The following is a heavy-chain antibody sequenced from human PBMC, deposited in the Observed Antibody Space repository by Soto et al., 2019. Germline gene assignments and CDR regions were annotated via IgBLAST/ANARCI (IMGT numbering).Heavy chain of an antibody. D-gene: IGHD4-17*01. CDR1: GASIISTTKY. J-gene: IGHJ4*02. CDR3: ARQDHGDYEFFFDY. Sequence: SETLSLTCTVSGASIISTTKYWGWIRQPPGRGLEWIGTISSIGSTYYNPSLEGRVTISVDTSKNQFSLKVTSVTAADTGLYYCARQDHGDYEFFFDYWGQGTLVTVSS. V-gene: IGHV4-39*01. CDR2: ISSIGST.